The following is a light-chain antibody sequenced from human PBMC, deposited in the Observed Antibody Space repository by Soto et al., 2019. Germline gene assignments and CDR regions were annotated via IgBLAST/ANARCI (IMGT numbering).Light chain of an antibody. J-gene: IGKJ1*01. V-gene: IGKV4-1*01. CDR2: WAS. CDR3: QQYYSTPRT. Sequence: DIVMPQSPDSLAVSLGERATIHCNSSQSVLYSSNNKDYLAWYQQKPGQPPKLLIYWASTRESGVPDRFSGSGSGTDFTLTISSLQAEDVAVYYCQQYYSTPRTFGQGTKVDIK. CDR1: QSVLYSSNNKDY.